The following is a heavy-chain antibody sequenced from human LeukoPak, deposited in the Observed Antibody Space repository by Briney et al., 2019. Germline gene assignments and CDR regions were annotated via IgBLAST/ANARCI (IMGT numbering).Heavy chain of an antibody. CDR3: AGGPGLPDFDY. CDR1: GCGDSSYY. J-gene: IGHJ4*02. Sequence: SETRCLTCVVSGCGDSSYYRGRGRQHPGQGLELIGYIYYSGTTNYNPSLKSRVTISVDASKNQFSLKLTSVTAADTAVYYCAGGPGLPDFDYWGQGTLVTVSS. CDR2: IYYSGTT. V-gene: IGHV4-59*02.